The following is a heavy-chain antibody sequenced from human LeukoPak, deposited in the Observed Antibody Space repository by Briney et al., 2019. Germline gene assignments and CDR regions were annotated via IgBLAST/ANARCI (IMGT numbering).Heavy chain of an antibody. CDR1: GYTFTGYY. J-gene: IGHJ4*02. CDR3: ARIHGAAAADVYYFDY. V-gene: IGHV1-2*02. Sequence: GASVKVSCKASGYTFTGYYMHWVRQAPGQGLEWMGWINPNSGGTNYAQKFQGRVTMTRDTSISTAYMELSRLRSDDTAVYYCARIHGAAAADVYYFDYWGQGTLVTVSS. D-gene: IGHD6-13*01. CDR2: INPNSGGT.